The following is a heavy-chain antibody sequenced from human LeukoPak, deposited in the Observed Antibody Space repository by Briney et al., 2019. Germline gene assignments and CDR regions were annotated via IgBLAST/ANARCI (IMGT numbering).Heavy chain of an antibody. CDR1: GWSLRRYY. CDR2: IYYSGST. J-gene: IGHJ4*02. CDR3: ARRRSSRIFDY. D-gene: IGHD6-13*01. Sequence: SETLSLTFTGSGWSLRRYYLNLIPQPPGKGLEWIGYIYYSGSTNYNPSLKSRVTISVDTSKNQFSLKLSSVTAADTAVYYCARRRSSRIFDYWGQGTLVTVSS. V-gene: IGHV4-59*01.